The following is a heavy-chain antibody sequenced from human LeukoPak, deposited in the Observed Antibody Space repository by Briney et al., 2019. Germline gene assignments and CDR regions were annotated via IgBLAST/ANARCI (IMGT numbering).Heavy chain of an antibody. J-gene: IGHJ6*02. V-gene: IGHV4-34*01. Sequence: PSETLSLTCAVYGGSFSGYYWSWIRQPPGKGLEWIGEINHSGSTNYNPSLKSRVTISVDTSKNQFSLKLSSVTAADTAVYYCARDAERDIVVVPAADYYYYGMDVWGQGTTVTVSS. D-gene: IGHD2-2*01. CDR3: ARDAERDIVVVPAADYYYYGMDV. CDR1: GGSFSGYY. CDR2: INHSGST.